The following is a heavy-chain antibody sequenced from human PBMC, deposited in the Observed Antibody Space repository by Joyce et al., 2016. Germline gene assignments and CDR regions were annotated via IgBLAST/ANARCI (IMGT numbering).Heavy chain of an antibody. D-gene: IGHD5-12*01. J-gene: IGHJ6*03. CDR1: GYTLTGYY. V-gene: IGHV1-2*02. Sequence: QVQLVQSGAEVKKPGASVKVSCKASGYTLTGYYMHWVRQAPGQGLEWMGWINPNSGGTNYAQKFQGRVTMTRDTSISTAYMELRRLTSDDTAVYYCAGGGETPYYFYYYMDVWGKGTTVTVSS. CDR2: INPNSGGT. CDR3: AGGGETPYYFYYYMDV.